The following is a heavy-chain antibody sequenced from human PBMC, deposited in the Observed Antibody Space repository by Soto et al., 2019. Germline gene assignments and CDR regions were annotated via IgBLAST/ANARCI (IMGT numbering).Heavy chain of an antibody. J-gene: IGHJ5*02. V-gene: IGHV4-34*01. CDR2: INHSGST. Sequence: SETLSLTCAVYGGSFSGYYWSWIRQPPGKGLEWIGEINHSGSTNYNPSLKSRVTISVDTSKNQFSLKLSSVTAADTAVYYCARGPKAAVRRVNNCFDHWGQGTLVTVSS. CDR3: ARGPKAAVRRVNNCFDH. D-gene: IGHD6-13*01. CDR1: GGSFSGYY.